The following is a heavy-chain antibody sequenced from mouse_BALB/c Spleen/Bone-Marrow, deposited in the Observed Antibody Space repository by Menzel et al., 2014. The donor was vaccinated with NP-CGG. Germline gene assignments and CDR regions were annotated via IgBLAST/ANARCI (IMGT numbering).Heavy chain of an antibody. D-gene: IGHD2-14*01. V-gene: IGHV1-26*01. Sequence: VQLQQSGPELVKPGASVKMSCKASGYTFTDYYMKWVKQSHGKSLXWXXXIXXSHGDTFYNQKFKGKATLTVDRSSNTAYMQLDSLTPEDSAVYYCAMGVRLYWYFDVWGAGTTVTVSS. CDR2: IXXSHGDT. J-gene: IGHJ1*01. CDR1: GYTFTDYY. CDR3: AMGVRLYWYFDV.